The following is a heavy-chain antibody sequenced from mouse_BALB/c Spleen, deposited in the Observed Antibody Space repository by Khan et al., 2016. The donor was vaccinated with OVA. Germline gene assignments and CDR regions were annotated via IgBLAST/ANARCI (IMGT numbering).Heavy chain of an antibody. CDR2: ISYSGSN. D-gene: IGHD1-1*02. CDR3: ARDGARYNYAMDY. J-gene: IGHJ4*01. V-gene: IGHV3-2*02. CDR1: GYSITSDYA. Sequence: EVQLQESGPGLVKPSQSLSLTCTVTGYSITSDYAWNWIRQFPGNKLEWMGSISYSGSNNYNPSLKSRISITRDTSKNQFFLQLNSVTTEDTSTYYCARDGARYNYAMDYWGQGTSVTVSS.